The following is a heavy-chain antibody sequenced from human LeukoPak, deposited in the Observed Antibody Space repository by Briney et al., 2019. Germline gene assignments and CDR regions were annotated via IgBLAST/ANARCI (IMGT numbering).Heavy chain of an antibody. V-gene: IGHV3-74*03. CDR1: GFTFSNYW. CDR3: VRSAFHAGSGNYYDY. J-gene: IGHJ4*02. Sequence: QPGGSLRLSCAASGFTFSNYWIHWVRQAPGKGLVWVSRIDNAGSTTTYADSVKGRFTISRDNAENTLYLQMNSLRVEDTAVYYCVRSAFHAGSGNYYDYWGQGTLVTVSS. CDR2: IDNAGSTT. D-gene: IGHD3-22*01.